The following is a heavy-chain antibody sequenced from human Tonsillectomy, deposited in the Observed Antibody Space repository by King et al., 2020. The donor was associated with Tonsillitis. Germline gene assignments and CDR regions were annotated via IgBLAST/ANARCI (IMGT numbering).Heavy chain of an antibody. D-gene: IGHD4-17*01. J-gene: IGHJ4*02. CDR2: VNGDGSYI. CDR1: GFTFSSYW. CDR3: ARTADGDHLDY. Sequence: VQLVESGGGLVQPGGSLRLSCAVSGFTFSSYWMEWVRQAPGKGLVSVSRVNGDGSYINYEDSVKGRFTISRDNAKNTVYLQMTSLRGEDTAVYYCARTADGDHLDYWGQGTQVTVSS. V-gene: IGHV3-74*02.